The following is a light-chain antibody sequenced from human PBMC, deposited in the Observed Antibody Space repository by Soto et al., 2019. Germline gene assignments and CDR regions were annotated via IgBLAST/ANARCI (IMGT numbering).Light chain of an antibody. CDR1: QGVSSY. Sequence: DIQMTQSPSSLSASVGDRVTITCRASQGVSSYLAWYQQKPGKVPRLLIYAASSLQSGFPARFSGSGSGTEYTLTISSLEPDDFETYHCQKYKSYPTFGQGTKVDIK. V-gene: IGKV1-27*01. CDR3: QKYKSYPT. CDR2: AAS. J-gene: IGKJ1*01.